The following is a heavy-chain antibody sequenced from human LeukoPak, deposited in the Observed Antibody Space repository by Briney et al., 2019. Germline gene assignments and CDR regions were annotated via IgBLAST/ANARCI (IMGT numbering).Heavy chain of an antibody. Sequence: GGSLRLSCVASGITFRNYAVTWVRQAPGKGLEWVSSITGSGDTRRHADSVKGRFTISRDNSVDTLYLQMNSLSAEDTAIYYCGKDPNGDYIGAFDFWGRGTMVTVSS. V-gene: IGHV3-23*01. CDR1: GITFRNYA. J-gene: IGHJ3*01. CDR3: GKDPNGDYIGAFDF. CDR2: ITGSGDTR. D-gene: IGHD4-17*01.